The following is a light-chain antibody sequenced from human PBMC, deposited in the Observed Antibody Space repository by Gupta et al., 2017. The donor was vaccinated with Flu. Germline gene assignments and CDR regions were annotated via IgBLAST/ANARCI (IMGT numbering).Light chain of an antibody. Sequence: QSVLTQAPSASGTPGQRVTISCSGSSSNIGKYYVYWYQHLPGTAPNLLIYKNNQRPSGVPARFSGSKSGTSASLAISGLRSDEEADYFCAAWDDSLTGHWVFGGGTKLTVL. CDR1: SSNIGKYY. CDR2: KNN. J-gene: IGLJ3*02. CDR3: AAWDDSLTGHWV. V-gene: IGLV1-47*01.